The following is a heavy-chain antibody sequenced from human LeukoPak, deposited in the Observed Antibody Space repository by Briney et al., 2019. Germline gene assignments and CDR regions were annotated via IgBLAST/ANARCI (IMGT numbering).Heavy chain of an antibody. CDR3: ASGYCSGGSCYQKLDY. Sequence: SVKVSCKASGGTFGSYAISWVRQAPGQGLEWMGGIIPIFGTANYAQKFQGRVTITADESTSTAYMELSSLRSEDTAVYYCASGYCSGGSCYQKLDYWGQGTLVTVSS. CDR1: GGTFGSYA. V-gene: IGHV1-69*13. J-gene: IGHJ4*02. CDR2: IIPIFGTA. D-gene: IGHD2-15*01.